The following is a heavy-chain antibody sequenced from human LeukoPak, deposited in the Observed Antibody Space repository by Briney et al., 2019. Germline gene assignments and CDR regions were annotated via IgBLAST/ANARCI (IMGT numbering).Heavy chain of an antibody. Sequence: GGSLRLSCVGSGFSFSTYGMTWVRQAPGKGLEWVSSVSSSGETTYYADSVRGRFTISRDNSRSMVWLQMNSLTAEDTAMYYCGRDLNWGAFDIRGLGTLVTVSS. CDR1: GFSFSTYG. J-gene: IGHJ3*02. CDR3: GRDLNWGAFDI. D-gene: IGHD7-27*01. V-gene: IGHV3-23*01. CDR2: VSSSGETT.